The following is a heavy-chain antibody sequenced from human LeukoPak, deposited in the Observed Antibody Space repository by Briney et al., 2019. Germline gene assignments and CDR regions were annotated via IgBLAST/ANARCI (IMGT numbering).Heavy chain of an antibody. V-gene: IGHV3-30*04. D-gene: IGHD5-24*01. Sequence: GGSLRLSCVASGFTFSTYTMHWVRQAPGKGLEWVAVVSHDGTTKYYADSVRGRFTISRDNSKNTLYLQMNSLRAEDTAVYYCASWRWLQSDVDYWGQGTLVTVSS. J-gene: IGHJ4*02. CDR1: GFTFSTYT. CDR3: ASWRWLQSDVDY. CDR2: VSHDGTTK.